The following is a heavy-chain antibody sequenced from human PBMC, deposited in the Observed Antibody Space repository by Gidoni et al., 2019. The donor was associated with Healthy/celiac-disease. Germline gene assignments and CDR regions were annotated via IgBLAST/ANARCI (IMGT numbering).Heavy chain of an antibody. Sequence: PGQGLEWMGIINPSGGSTSYAQKFQGRVTMTRDTSTSTVYMELSSLRSEDTAVYYCARVLTTVTGELGYWGQGTLVTVSS. J-gene: IGHJ4*02. D-gene: IGHD4-17*01. CDR3: ARVLTTVTGELGY. CDR2: INPSGGST. V-gene: IGHV1-46*03.